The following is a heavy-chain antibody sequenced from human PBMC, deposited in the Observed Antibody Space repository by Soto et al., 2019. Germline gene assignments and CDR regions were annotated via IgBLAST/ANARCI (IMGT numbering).Heavy chain of an antibody. CDR2: TYYRSKWYN. D-gene: IGHD6-13*01. Sequence: QSQTLSLTCAISGDSVSSNSAAWNWIRQSPSRGLEWLGRTYYRSKWYNDYAVSVKSRITINPDTSKNQFSLQLNSVTPEDTAVYYCASSSSWRNDDAFENWGQGTMVTVSS. V-gene: IGHV6-1*01. CDR1: GDSVSSNSAA. J-gene: IGHJ3*02. CDR3: ASSSSWRNDDAFEN.